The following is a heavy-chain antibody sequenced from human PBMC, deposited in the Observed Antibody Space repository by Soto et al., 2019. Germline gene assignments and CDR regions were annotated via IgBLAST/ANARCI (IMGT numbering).Heavy chain of an antibody. V-gene: IGHV3-48*02. CDR2: ITDGLTK. D-gene: IGHD3-16*01. CDR1: GSPFNNSG. CDR3: ARHTSHGVTIGGLDS. J-gene: IGHJ4*02. Sequence: PGGSLKLASTASGSPFNNSGIDWVRKCKGKGLEWVAHITDGLTKHYADFVQGRFIISRDNAKNSIYLQLTDLRDDDTAVYYCARHTSHGVTIGGLDSWGQGTLVTVSS.